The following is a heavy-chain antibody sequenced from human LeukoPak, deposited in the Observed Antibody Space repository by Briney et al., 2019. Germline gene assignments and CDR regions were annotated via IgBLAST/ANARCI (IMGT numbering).Heavy chain of an antibody. CDR3: AGPIRRGYSYFHRGIDAFDI. D-gene: IGHD5-18*01. CDR2: IKQDGSEK. Sequence: PGGSLRLSCAASGFTFSSYWMSWVRQAPGKGLEWVANIKQDGSEKYYVDSVKGRFTISRDNAKNSLYLQMNSLRAEDTAVYYCAGPIRRGYSYFHRGIDAFDIWGQGTMVTVSS. V-gene: IGHV3-7*03. CDR1: GFTFSSYW. J-gene: IGHJ3*02.